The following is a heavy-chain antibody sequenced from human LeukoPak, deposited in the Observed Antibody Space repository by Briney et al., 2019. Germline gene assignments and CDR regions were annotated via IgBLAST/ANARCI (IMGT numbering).Heavy chain of an antibody. CDR2: IYWDDSR. J-gene: IGHJ4*02. Sequence: SGPTLVKPAQTLTLTCTFSGFSLSTSGVGVGWIRQPPGKALERLALIYWDDSRAYSPSLKSRVTITKDTSKNQVVLTTTNMDPVVTATYYCAHRPGRGIPAAHWGQGTLVTVSS. V-gene: IGHV2-5*02. CDR3: AHRPGRGIPAAH. CDR1: GFSLSTSGVG. D-gene: IGHD2-21*01.